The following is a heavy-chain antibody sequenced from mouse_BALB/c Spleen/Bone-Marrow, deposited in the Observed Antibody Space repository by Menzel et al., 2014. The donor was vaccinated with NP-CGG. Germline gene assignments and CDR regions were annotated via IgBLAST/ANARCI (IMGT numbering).Heavy chain of an antibody. CDR3: ARGYDYDYAMDY. J-gene: IGHJ4*01. CDR1: GYSITSGYY. Sequence: VQLQQSGPGLVKPSQSLSLTCSVTGYSITSGYYWNWIRQFPGNKLEWMGYISYDGSNNYNPSLKNRISITRDTSKNQFFLKLNSVTIEDTATYYCARGYDYDYAMDYWGQGTSVTVSS. D-gene: IGHD2-4*01. V-gene: IGHV3-6*02. CDR2: ISYDGSN.